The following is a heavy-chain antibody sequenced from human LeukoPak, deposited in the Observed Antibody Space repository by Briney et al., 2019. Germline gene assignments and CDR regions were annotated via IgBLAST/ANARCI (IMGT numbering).Heavy chain of an antibody. V-gene: IGHV4-34*01. CDR1: GGSFSGYY. CDR2: INHSGST. J-gene: IGHJ4*02. CDR3: ARAAREGYYGSGSYSC. Sequence: PSETLSLTCAVYGGSFSGYYWSWIRQPPGKGLEWIGEINHSGSTNYNPSLKSRVTMSVDTSKNQFSLKLSSVTAADTAVYYCARAAREGYYGSGSYSCWGQGTLVTVSS. D-gene: IGHD3-10*01.